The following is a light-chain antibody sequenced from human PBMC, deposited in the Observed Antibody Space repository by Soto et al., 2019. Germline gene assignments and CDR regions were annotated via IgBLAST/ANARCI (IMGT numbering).Light chain of an antibody. J-gene: IGKJ5*01. V-gene: IGKV1-9*01. CDR3: QQLYTLPFT. CDR1: HDISTF. Sequence: IQLTKSASLLSASLGDRVTITCRASHDISTFLAWYQQKPGKAPKLLIYEASTLQSGVPSRFSGSGSGTEFTLTISGLLPEDFAAYHCQQLYTLPFTFGQGTRLEIK. CDR2: EAS.